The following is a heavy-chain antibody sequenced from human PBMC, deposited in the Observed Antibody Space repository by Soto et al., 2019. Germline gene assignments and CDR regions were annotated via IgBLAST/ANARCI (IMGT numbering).Heavy chain of an antibody. CDR3: ARPLYSYGWYYYGMDV. CDR2: ISAYNGNT. J-gene: IGHJ6*02. V-gene: IGHV1-18*01. Sequence: QVQLVQSGAEVKTPGASVKVSCKASGYTFTSYGITWVRQVPGQGLEWMGRISAYNGNTNYAEKVQGRVTMTTDTSTNTAYMELRSLRSDDTAVYYCARPLYSYGWYYYGMDVWGQGTTVTVSS. D-gene: IGHD5-18*01. CDR1: GYTFTSYG.